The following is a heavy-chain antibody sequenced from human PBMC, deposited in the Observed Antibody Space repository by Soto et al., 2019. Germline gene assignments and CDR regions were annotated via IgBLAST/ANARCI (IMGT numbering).Heavy chain of an antibody. Sequence: EVQLLESGGGLVQPGGSLRLSCAASGFTFSSYAMSWVRQAPGKGLEWVSAISGSGGSTYYADSVKGPFTISRDNSKTTLYLQMNSLRAADTAVYYCAKQRFLEWFPFDYWGQGSLVTVSS. V-gene: IGHV3-23*01. CDR2: ISGSGGST. D-gene: IGHD3-3*01. CDR3: AKQRFLEWFPFDY. CDR1: GFTFSSYA. J-gene: IGHJ4*02.